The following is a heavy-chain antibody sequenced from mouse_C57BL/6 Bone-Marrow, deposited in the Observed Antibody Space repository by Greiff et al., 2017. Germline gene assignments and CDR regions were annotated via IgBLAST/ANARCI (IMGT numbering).Heavy chain of an antibody. J-gene: IGHJ4*01. CDR1: GFSFNTYA. D-gene: IGHD2-4*01. CDR2: IRSKSNNYAT. CDR3: VRQGRLRRGYYAMDY. V-gene: IGHV10-1*01. Sequence: EVQLVESGGGLVQPKGSLKLSCAASGFSFNTYAMNWVRQAPGKGLEWVARIRSKSNNYATYYADSVKDRFTISRDDSESMLYLQMNNLKTEDTAMYYCVRQGRLRRGYYAMDYWGQGTSVTVSS.